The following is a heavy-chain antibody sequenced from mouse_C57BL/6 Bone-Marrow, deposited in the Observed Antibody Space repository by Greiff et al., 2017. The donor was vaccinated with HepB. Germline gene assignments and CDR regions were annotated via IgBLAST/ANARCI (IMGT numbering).Heavy chain of an antibody. Sequence: VKLQQPGAELVKPGASVKLSCKASGYTFTSYWMHWVKQRPGQGLEWIGMIHPNSGSTNYNEKFKSKATLTVDKSSSTAYMQLSSLTSEDSAVYYCARGDGSSYGYVDVWGTGTTVTVSS. CDR3: ARGDGSSYGYVDV. CDR1: GYTFTSYW. CDR2: IHPNSGST. J-gene: IGHJ1*03. V-gene: IGHV1-64*01. D-gene: IGHD1-1*01.